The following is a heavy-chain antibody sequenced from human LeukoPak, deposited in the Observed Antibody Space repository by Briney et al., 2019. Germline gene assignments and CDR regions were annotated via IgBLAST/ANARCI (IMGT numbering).Heavy chain of an antibody. J-gene: IGHJ4*02. CDR2: INPNSGGT. CDR1: GYTFTGYY. V-gene: IGHV1-2*02. D-gene: IGHD6-13*01. Sequence: ASVKVSCKASGYTFTGYYMHWVRQAPGQGLEWMGWINPNSGGTNYAQKFQGRVTMTRDTSISTAYMELSRLRSDDTAVYYCARLYSSSWYVVDYRGQGTLVTVSS. CDR3: ARLYSSSWYVVDY.